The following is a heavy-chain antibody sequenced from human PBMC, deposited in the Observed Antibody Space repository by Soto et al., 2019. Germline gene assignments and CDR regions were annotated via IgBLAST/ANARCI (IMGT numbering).Heavy chain of an antibody. J-gene: IGHJ6*01. CDR1: GYTFTGYY. Sequence: GASVKVSCKASGYTFTGYYMHWVRQAPGQGLEWMGWINPNSGGTNYAQKFQGWVTMTRDTSISTAYMELSRLRSDDTAVYYCARAAGSYYDFWSGYYTEGPRHYYGMDVWGQGTTVTVSS. CDR3: ARAAGSYYDFWSGYYTEGPRHYYGMDV. V-gene: IGHV1-2*04. D-gene: IGHD3-3*01. CDR2: INPNSGGT.